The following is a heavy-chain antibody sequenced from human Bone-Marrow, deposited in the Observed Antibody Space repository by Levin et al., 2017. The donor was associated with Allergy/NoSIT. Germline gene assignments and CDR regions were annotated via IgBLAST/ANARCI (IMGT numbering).Heavy chain of an antibody. V-gene: IGHV4-30-4*01. CDR2: IYYSGTT. CDR3: ARDGDYSGVDY. J-gene: IGHJ4*02. Sequence: PSETLSLTCTVSGASISNSGDYFWSWIRQPPGKGLEWIGFIYYSGTTFFNPSLTSRVTMSVDTSKNQFSLKLNSVTAADTAVYYCARDGDYSGVDYWGQGTLVTVS. CDR1: GASISNSGDYF. D-gene: IGHD4-17*01.